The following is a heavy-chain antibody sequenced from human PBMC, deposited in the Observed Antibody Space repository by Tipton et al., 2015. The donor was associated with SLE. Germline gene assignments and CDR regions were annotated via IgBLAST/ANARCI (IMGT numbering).Heavy chain of an antibody. Sequence: TLSLTCTVSGGSISSGSYYWTWIRQPAGKGLEWIGRIYTSGSTHYNPSLKSRVTISLDTSKNQFSLKLSSVTAADTAVYYCARQRLRLLSPLDAWGQGTTVTVS. CDR2: IYTSGST. D-gene: IGHD3-10*01. CDR1: GGSISSGSYY. V-gene: IGHV4-61*02. J-gene: IGHJ6*02. CDR3: ARQRLRLLSPLDA.